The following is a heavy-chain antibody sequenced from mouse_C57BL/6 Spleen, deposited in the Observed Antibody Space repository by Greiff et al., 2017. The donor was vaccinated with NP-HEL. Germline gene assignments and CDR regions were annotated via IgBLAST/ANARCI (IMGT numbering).Heavy chain of an antibody. Sequence: VQLQQSGPELVKPGASVKISCKASGYAFSSSWMNWVKQRPGKGLEWIGRIYPGDGDTNYNGKFKGKATLTADKSSSTAYMQLSSLTSEDSAVYFCAREAYSNYLYFDYWGQGTTLTVSS. CDR1: GYAFSSSW. D-gene: IGHD2-5*01. J-gene: IGHJ2*01. CDR2: IYPGDGDT. CDR3: AREAYSNYLYFDY. V-gene: IGHV1-82*01.